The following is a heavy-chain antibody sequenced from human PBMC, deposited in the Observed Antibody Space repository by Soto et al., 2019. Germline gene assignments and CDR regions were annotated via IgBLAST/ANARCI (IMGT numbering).Heavy chain of an antibody. V-gene: IGHV1-18*04. CDR3: ARVPPRRYISGQGFDY. J-gene: IGHJ4*02. D-gene: IGHD5-18*01. Sequence: QVQLVQSGAEVKKPGASVKVSCKASGYTFTSYGISWVRQAPGQGLEWMGWISTYYDNTNYAQNLRGRVTMTTDTSARTAYRERGSVRSDARAVYSWARVPPRRYISGQGFDYGGRGTLVPVS. CDR1: GYTFTSYG. CDR2: ISTYYDNT.